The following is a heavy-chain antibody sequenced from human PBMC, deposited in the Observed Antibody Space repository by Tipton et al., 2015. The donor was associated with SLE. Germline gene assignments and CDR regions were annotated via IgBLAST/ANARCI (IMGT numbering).Heavy chain of an antibody. CDR2: LHTRGST. D-gene: IGHD1-26*01. J-gene: IGHJ4*02. CDR1: GGSISSGSYY. Sequence: TLSLTCTVSGGSISSGSYYWSWIRQPAGKGLEWIGRLHTRGSTNYNPSLKSRVTISVDTSKNQFSLKLTSVTAADTAVYYCARDTSGSFALGYWGQGTLVTVSS. V-gene: IGHV4-61*02. CDR3: ARDTSGSFALGY.